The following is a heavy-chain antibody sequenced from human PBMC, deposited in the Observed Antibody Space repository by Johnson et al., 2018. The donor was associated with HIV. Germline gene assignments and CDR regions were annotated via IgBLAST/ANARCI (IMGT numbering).Heavy chain of an antibody. D-gene: IGHD3-3*01. CDR1: GFTFSDYY. V-gene: IGHV3-11*04. Sequence: VQVVESGGGLVKPGGSLRLSCTASGFTFSDYYMSWIRQAPGKGLEWLSSISSGGSTIYYADSVKGRFTISRDNARNSLYLQMNSLRAEDTAVYYCASDMPNFWSDCGRGDSVDVWGQGTMVTVSS. CDR3: ASDMPNFWSDCGRGDSVDV. J-gene: IGHJ3*01. CDR2: ISSGGSTI.